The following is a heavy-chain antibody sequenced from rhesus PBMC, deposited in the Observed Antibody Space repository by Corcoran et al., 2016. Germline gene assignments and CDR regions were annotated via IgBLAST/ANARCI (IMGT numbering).Heavy chain of an antibody. J-gene: IGHJ6*01. CDR2: INGNSAST. V-gene: IGHV4-73*01. D-gene: IGHD4-23*01. CDR3: ARFGEYSNYYYGLDS. CDR1: GGSISGSYY. Sequence: QVKLQQWGEGLVKPSETLSLTCAVYGGSISGSYYWSWIRPPPGQGREWVGYINGNSASTNYNPSLKNRVTISKNTSKNQFSLRLSSVTAADTAVYYCARFGEYSNYYYGLDSWGQGVVVTVSS.